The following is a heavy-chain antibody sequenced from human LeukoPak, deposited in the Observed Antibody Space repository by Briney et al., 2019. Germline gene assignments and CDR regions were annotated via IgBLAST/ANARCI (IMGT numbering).Heavy chain of an antibody. CDR2: ISSSSSTI. J-gene: IGHJ6*02. D-gene: IGHD2-2*01. CDR3: ARVLPLGNGKFYCSSTSCYDYYYYGMDV. Sequence: PGGSLRLSCAASGFTFSSYSMNWVRQAPGKGLEWVSYISSSSSTIYYADSVKGRFTISRDNAKNSLYLQMNSLRAEDTAVYYCARVLPLGNGKFYCSSTSCYDYYYYGMDVWGQGTTVTVSS. CDR1: GFTFSSYS. V-gene: IGHV3-48*01.